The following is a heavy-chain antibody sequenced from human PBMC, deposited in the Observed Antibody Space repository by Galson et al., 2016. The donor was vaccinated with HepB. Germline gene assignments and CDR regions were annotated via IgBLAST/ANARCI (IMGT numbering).Heavy chain of an antibody. V-gene: IGHV3-30*03. J-gene: IGHJ4*02. Sequence: SLRLSCAASGFTFSSYGMHWVRQAPGKGLGWLAVISYDGSNKYYADSVKGRFTLSRDNSKNTLYLQMNSLRAEDTAVYYCARDKGAGSDDIWSGYYMGYFDYWGQGSLVTVSS. CDR1: GFTFSSYG. D-gene: IGHD3-3*01. CDR3: ARDKGAGSDDIWSGYYMGYFDY. CDR2: ISYDGSNK.